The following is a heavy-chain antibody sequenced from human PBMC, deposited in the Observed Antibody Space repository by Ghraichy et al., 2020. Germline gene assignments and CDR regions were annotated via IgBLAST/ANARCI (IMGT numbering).Heavy chain of an antibody. V-gene: IGHV3-20*04. CDR2: INWDANRL. D-gene: IGHD1-26*01. J-gene: IGHJ6*03. CDR3: ARGGWEGAAGHFYYMDV. Sequence: LTCEASGFSFDDHGMSWVRQAPGRGLEWVSGINWDANRLGYVDSVKGRFAISRDNANNYVYLEMNNLTADDTALYFCARGGWEGAAGHFYYMDVWGKGTTVTVSS. CDR1: GFSFDDHG.